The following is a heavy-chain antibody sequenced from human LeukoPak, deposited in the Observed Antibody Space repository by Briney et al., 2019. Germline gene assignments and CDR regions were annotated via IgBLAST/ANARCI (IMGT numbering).Heavy chain of an antibody. D-gene: IGHD1-26*01. CDR1: GFTFSRYW. V-gene: IGHV3-7*03. J-gene: IGHJ3*02. Sequence: PGGSLRLSCAASGFTFSRYWMSWVRQAPGKGPEWVANIKQDGSEKYYVDSVKGRFTISRDNAKNSLYLQMNSLRVEDTAVYYCARGGRWELPRPYAFDIWGQGTMVTVSS. CDR3: ARGGRWELPRPYAFDI. CDR2: IKQDGSEK.